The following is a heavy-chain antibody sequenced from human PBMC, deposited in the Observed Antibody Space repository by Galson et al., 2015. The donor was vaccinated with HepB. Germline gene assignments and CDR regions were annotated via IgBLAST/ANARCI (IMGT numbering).Heavy chain of an antibody. D-gene: IGHD4-17*01. CDR1: GFTFRDFA. Sequence: SLRLSCAASGFTFRDFAIHWVRQAPNKGLEWVALIPNDGRNTYYGDSVKGRFTISRDNSKNTVHLQMNSLRPDDTAVYYCAKDLKAFGDFYFDSWGQGTLVTVSS. J-gene: IGHJ4*02. CDR3: AKDLKAFGDFYFDS. V-gene: IGHV3-30*02. CDR2: IPNDGRNT.